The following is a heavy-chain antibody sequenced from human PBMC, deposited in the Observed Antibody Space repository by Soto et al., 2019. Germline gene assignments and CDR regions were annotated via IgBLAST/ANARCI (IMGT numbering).Heavy chain of an antibody. CDR1: GDSLRGLS. V-gene: IGHV4-34*01. CDR3: AREDSYGWSGESLDV. J-gene: IGHJ6*02. Sequence: KTSETLSLTRAVVGDSLRGLSLNWIRQSPGKGLEWIGQLDQSGGTNYNPSLKSRAIISDDTSKNQFSLTLTSVTAADTAVYYCAREDSYGWSGESLDVWGQGTTVTVSS. CDR2: LDQSGGT. D-gene: IGHD6-19*01.